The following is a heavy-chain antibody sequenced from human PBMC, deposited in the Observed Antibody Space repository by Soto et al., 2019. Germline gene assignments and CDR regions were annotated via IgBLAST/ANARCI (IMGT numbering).Heavy chain of an antibody. CDR3: ARDLGGDMVPTSSGTAAGSRDY. CDR2: ISANNGQT. V-gene: IGHV1-18*01. Sequence: QVQLVQSGTEVKKPGASVKVSCKGSGYTFTSYGVTWVRQAPGQGLEWMGWISANNGQTDYAQRLQGRLTMTTGTSPSTAYLELRGLTSGDTAVYYCARDLGGDMVPTSSGTAAGSRDYWGQGTLVTVSS. J-gene: IGHJ4*02. CDR1: GYTFTSYG. D-gene: IGHD5-12*01.